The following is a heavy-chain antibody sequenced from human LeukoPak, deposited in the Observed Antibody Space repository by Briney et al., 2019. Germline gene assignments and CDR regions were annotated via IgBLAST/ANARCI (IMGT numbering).Heavy chain of an antibody. CDR3: ARVGCSSTSCSWFDP. D-gene: IGHD2-2*01. Sequence: SETLSLTCTVSGGSISSYYWSWIRQPPGKGLEWIGYIYYSGSTNYNPSLKSRVTILVDTSKNQFSLKLSSVTAADTAVYYCARVGCSSTSCSWFDPWGQGTLVTVSS. CDR1: GGSISSYY. V-gene: IGHV4-59*01. CDR2: IYYSGST. J-gene: IGHJ5*02.